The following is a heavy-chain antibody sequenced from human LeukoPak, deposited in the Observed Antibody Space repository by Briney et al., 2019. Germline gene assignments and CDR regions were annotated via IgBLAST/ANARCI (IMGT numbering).Heavy chain of an antibody. CDR2: IYPRDGST. CDR1: GYSFTSNY. Sequence: ASVKVSCKASGYSFTSNYIHWVRQATGQGLEWMGMIYPRDGSTSYAQKFQGRVTVTRDTSTSTVHMELSGLRSEDTAVYYCARDQEAFDYWGQGTLVTVSS. J-gene: IGHJ4*02. CDR3: ARDQEAFDY. V-gene: IGHV1-46*01.